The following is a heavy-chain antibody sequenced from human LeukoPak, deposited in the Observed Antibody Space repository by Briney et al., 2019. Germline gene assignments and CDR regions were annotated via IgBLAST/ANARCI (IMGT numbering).Heavy chain of an antibody. V-gene: IGHV3-30-3*01. CDR2: ISYDGSNK. Sequence: GRSLRLSCAASGFTFSRYAMHWVRQAPGKGLEWVAIISYDGSNKYYADSVKGRFTISRDNSKNTLYLQTNSLRAEDTAVYYCARPSYYGSESQLYYFGYWGQGTLVTVSS. J-gene: IGHJ4*02. CDR1: GFTFSRYA. CDR3: ARPSYYGSESQLYYFGY. D-gene: IGHD3-10*01.